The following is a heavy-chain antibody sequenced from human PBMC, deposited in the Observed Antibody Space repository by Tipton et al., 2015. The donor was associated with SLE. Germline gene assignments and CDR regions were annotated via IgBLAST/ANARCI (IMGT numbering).Heavy chain of an antibody. J-gene: IGHJ3*01. CDR2: IYYDGST. Sequence: TLSLTCTVSDGPISGYYWTWIRQPPGKGLEWIGYIYYDGSTNYNPSLKSRVTISVDTSKNQFSLKLTSVTAADTAFYYCVRELDTFEVWGPGTLVTVSS. CDR1: DGPISGYY. CDR3: VRELDTFEV. V-gene: IGHV4-59*01.